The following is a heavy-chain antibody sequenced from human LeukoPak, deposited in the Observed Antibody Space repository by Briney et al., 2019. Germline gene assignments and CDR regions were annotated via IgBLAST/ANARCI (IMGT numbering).Heavy chain of an antibody. J-gene: IGHJ4*02. CDR1: GYTFTSYY. Sequence: GASVKVSCKASGYTFTSYYMHWVRQAPGQGLEWMGIITPSGGSTNYAQKFQRRVTMTRDTSTSTVYMELSSLTSEDTAVYYCARGGYYDSSGSDYWGQGTLVTVSA. V-gene: IGHV1-46*01. CDR2: ITPSGGST. D-gene: IGHD3-22*01. CDR3: ARGGYYDSSGSDY.